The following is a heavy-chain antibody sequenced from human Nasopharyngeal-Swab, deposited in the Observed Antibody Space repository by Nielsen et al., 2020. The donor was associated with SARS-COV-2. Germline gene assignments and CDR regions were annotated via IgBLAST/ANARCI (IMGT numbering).Heavy chain of an antibody. CDR1: GFTFSSYG. CDR2: IWYDGSNK. CDR3: ARDTPLGYYGSGSYENGTDY. D-gene: IGHD3-10*01. J-gene: IGHJ4*02. V-gene: IGHV3-33*01. Sequence: RGSLRLSCAASGFTFSSYGMHWVRQAPGKGLEWVAVIWYDGSNKYYADSVKGRFTISRDNSKNTLYLQMNSLRAEDTAVYYCARDTPLGYYGSGSYENGTDYWGQGTLVTVSS.